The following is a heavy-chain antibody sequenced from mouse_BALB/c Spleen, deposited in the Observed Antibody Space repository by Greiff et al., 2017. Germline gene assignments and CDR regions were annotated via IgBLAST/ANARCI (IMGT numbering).Heavy chain of an antibody. Sequence: EVQLVESGGGLVKPGGSLKLSCAASGFAFSSYDMSWVRQTPEKRLEWVAYISSGGGSTYYPDTVKGRFTISRDNAKNTQYLQMSSLKSEDTAMYYCARELRRWFAYWGQGTLVTVSA. J-gene: IGHJ3*01. CDR3: ARELRRWFAY. D-gene: IGHD2-4*01. V-gene: IGHV5-12-1*01. CDR1: GFAFSSYD. CDR2: ISSGGGST.